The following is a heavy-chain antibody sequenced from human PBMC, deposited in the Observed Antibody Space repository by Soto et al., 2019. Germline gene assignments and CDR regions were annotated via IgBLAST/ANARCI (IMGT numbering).Heavy chain of an antibody. J-gene: IGHJ6*02. CDR1: GGTFSSYA. V-gene: IGHV1-69*12. CDR2: IIPIFGTA. D-gene: IGHD1-7*01. Sequence: QVQLVQSGAEVKKPGSSVKVSCKASGGTFSSYAISWVRQAPGQGLEWMGGIIPIFGTADYAQKFQGRVTITADESTSTAYMELSSLRSEDPAVYYCAGPPELTRIYYYYGMDVWGQGTTVTVSS. CDR3: AGPPELTRIYYYYGMDV.